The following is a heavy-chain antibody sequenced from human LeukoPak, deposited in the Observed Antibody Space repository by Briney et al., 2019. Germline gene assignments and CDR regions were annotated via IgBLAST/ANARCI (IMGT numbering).Heavy chain of an antibody. J-gene: IGHJ4*02. CDR1: GYCFTGCY. Sequence: GASVKVSCKDSGYCFTGCYMHWLRQAPGQGLEWMGWINPNSGVTYYAQKFQGRVSMTRDTSISTAYMEVSRLRSDDSALYYCASLSIPTLNYFDFCGQGTLVTVSS. CDR2: INPNSGVT. CDR3: ASLSIPTLNYFDF. V-gene: IGHV1-2*02. D-gene: IGHD2/OR15-2a*01.